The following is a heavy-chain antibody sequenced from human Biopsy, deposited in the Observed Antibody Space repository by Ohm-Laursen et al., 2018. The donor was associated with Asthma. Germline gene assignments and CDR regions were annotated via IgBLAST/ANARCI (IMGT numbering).Heavy chain of an antibody. CDR1: GFSLSDYY. D-gene: IGHD3-22*01. J-gene: IGHJ4*02. V-gene: IGHV3-11*01. CDR3: ARLAYYDRSDNHSSDQ. CDR2: IDQRSTTI. Sequence: SLRLSCAASGFSLSDYYMTWIRQAPGKGLEWVSYIDQRSTTIYYADSVKGRFTISRDNSKNSLYLQMNGLRAEDSAVYFCARLAYYDRSDNHSSDQWGQENLVTVST.